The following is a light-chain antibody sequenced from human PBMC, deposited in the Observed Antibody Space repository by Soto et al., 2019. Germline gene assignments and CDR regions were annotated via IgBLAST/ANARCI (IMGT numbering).Light chain of an antibody. CDR1: SANIGAAYN. CDR3: CSYAGSYTYV. Sequence: QSVLTQPPSVSGAPGQRVTISCTGSSANIGAAYNVDWYQQLPGTAPKLMIYDVSKRPSGVPDRFSGSKSGNTASLTISGLQAEDEADYYCCSYAGSYTYVFGTGTKLTVL. J-gene: IGLJ1*01. CDR2: DVS. V-gene: IGLV1-40*01.